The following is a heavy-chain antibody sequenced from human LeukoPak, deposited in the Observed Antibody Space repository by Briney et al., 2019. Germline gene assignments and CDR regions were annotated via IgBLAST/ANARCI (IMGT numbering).Heavy chain of an antibody. CDR3: ARERAAAGTGIDY. D-gene: IGHD6-13*01. Sequence: GGSLRLSCAASGFTFSSYSMNWVRQAPGKGLEWVSYISSSGRAIYYADSVRGRFTLPRDNDKHSVYLQMNSLRAEDTAVYYCARERAAAGTGIDYWGQGTLVTVSS. J-gene: IGHJ4*02. CDR1: GFTFSSYS. V-gene: IGHV3-48*04. CDR2: ISSSGRAI.